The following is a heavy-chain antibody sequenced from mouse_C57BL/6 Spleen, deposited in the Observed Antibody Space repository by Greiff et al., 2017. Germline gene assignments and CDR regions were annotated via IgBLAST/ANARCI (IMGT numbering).Heavy chain of an antibody. Sequence: QVQLQQSGAELVKPGASVKISCKASGYAFSSYWMNWVKQRPGKGLEWIGQIYPGDGDTNYNGKFKGKATLTADQSSSTAYMQLSSLTSEDSAVYVCARSKYSNYVPAWFAYWGQGTLVTVSA. V-gene: IGHV1-80*01. CDR3: ARSKYSNYVPAWFAY. J-gene: IGHJ3*01. CDR2: IYPGDGDT. CDR1: GYAFSSYW. D-gene: IGHD2-5*01.